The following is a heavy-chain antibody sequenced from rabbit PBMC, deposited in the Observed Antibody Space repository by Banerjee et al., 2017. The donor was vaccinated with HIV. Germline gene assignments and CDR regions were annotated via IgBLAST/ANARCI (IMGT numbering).Heavy chain of an antibody. CDR2: IYAGSSGST. D-gene: IGHD1-1*01. V-gene: IGHV1S40*01. J-gene: IGHJ6*01. CDR3: ARIYLYYGMDL. CDR1: GFSFSNKYV. Sequence: QSLEESGGDLVKPGASLTLTCTASGFSFSNKYVMCWVRQAPGKGLEWIACIYAGSSGSTYYASWAKGRFTISKTSSTTVTLQMTSLTAADTATYFCARIYLYYGMDLWGPGTLVTVS.